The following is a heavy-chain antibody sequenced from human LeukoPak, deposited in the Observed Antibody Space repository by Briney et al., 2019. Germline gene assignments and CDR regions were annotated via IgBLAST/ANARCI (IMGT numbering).Heavy chain of an antibody. J-gene: IGHJ3*01. V-gene: IGHV3-48*03. D-gene: IGHD3-16*01. CDR1: GFTFSSYE. CDR3: ASSRGRAFDL. Sequence: QTGGSLRLACAASGFTFSSYEWNWVRQAPGKGLEWVSHISNSAIYYADSVKGRFTISRDNAKNSLYLQMNSLRAEDTAIYYCASSRGRAFDLWGQGTLVTVSS. CDR2: ISNSAI.